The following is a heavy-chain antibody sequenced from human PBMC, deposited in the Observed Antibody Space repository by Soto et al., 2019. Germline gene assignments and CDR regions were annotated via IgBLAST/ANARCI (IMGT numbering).Heavy chain of an antibody. V-gene: IGHV1-69*01. CDR2: IIPMFGKA. D-gene: IGHD3-3*01. CDR3: ASGGEYYDENLRHYYFGGMHA. CDR1: GGTFSNYP. J-gene: IGHJ6*01. Sequence: QVHLVQSGAEVKKPGSSVKVSCKASGGTFSNYPITWVRRAPGQALEWLGGIIPMFGKADYTQKFQGRVTFTADEPTSTAYMELSSLRSEDTAVYYCASGGEYYDENLRHYYFGGMHALGQGTTVTVSA.